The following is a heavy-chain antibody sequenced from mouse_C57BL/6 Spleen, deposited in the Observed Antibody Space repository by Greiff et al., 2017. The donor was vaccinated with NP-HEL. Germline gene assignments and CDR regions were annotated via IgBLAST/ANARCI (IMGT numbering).Heavy chain of an antibody. CDR3: ASFLLLYAMDY. CDR1: GYSITSGYY. D-gene: IGHD2-10*01. Sequence: VQLKESGPGLVKPSQSLSLTCSVTGYSITSGYYWNWIRQFPGNKLEWMGYISYDGSNNYNPSLKNRISITRDTSKNQFFLKLNSVTTEDTATYYCASFLLLYAMDYWGQGTSVTVSS. V-gene: IGHV3-6*01. CDR2: ISYDGSN. J-gene: IGHJ4*01.